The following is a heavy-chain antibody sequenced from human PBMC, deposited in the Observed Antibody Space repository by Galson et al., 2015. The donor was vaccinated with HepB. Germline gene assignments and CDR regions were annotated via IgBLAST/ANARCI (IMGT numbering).Heavy chain of an antibody. CDR3: AKNAYYESSGYVDN. CDR1: GFSFSYYG. D-gene: IGHD3-22*01. CDR2: IRYDGDYK. J-gene: IGHJ4*02. Sequence: SLRLSCAASGFSFSYYGMHWVRQAPGKGLEWVAFIRYDGDYKYYADSVKGRITISRDNSKNTLYLQMNSLRVDDTAVYYCAKNAYYESSGYVDNWGQGTLVTVSS. V-gene: IGHV3-30*02.